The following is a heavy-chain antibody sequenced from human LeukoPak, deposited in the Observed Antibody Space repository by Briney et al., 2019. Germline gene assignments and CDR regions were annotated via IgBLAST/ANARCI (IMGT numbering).Heavy chain of an antibody. CDR1: GFTFSSYA. Sequence: GGSLRLSCAASGFTFSSYAMSWVRQAPGKGLEWVSAISGSGGSTYYADSVKGRFTISRDNSKNTLYLQMNSLRAEDTAVYYCAKSLSITMIVVVIKNFDYWGQGTLVTVSS. V-gene: IGHV3-23*01. CDR2: ISGSGGST. J-gene: IGHJ4*02. CDR3: AKSLSITMIVVVIKNFDY. D-gene: IGHD3-22*01.